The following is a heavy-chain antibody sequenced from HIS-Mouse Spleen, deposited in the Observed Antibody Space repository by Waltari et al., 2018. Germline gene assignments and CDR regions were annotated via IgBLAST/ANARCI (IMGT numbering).Heavy chain of an antibody. J-gene: IGHJ2*01. CDR1: GGSISSSSYY. CDR2: IYYSGST. V-gene: IGHV4-39*07. D-gene: IGHD6-13*01. CDR3: AREIPYSSSWYDWYFDL. Sequence: QLQLQESGPGLVKPSETLSLTCTVSGGSISSSSYYWGWIRQPPGKGLEWIGSIYYSGSTYDNPSIKSGVTISVDTSKNQFSLKLSSVTAADTAVYYCAREIPYSSSWYDWYFDLWGRGTLVTVSS.